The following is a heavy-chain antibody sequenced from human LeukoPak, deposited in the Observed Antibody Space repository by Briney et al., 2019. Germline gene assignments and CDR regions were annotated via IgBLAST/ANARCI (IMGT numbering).Heavy chain of an antibody. CDR3: AICYGANEGSFDY. CDR2: IYYSGST. D-gene: IGHD4-17*01. CDR1: GGXISSSSYY. J-gene: IGHJ4*02. Sequence: SETLSLTCTVSGGXISSSSYYWGWIRQPPGMGLEWFGSIYYSGSTYYNPSLKSRVTISVDTSKNQFSLKLSSVTAADTAVYYCAICYGANEGSFDYWGQGTLVTVHS. V-gene: IGHV4-39*01.